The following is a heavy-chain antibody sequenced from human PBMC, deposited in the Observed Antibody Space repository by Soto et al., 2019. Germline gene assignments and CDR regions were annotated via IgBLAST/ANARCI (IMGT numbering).Heavy chain of an antibody. CDR1: GFTFSSYG. Sequence: GGSLRLSCAASGFTFSSYGMHWVRQAPGKGLEWVAVIWYDGSNKYYADSVKGRFTISRDNSKNTLYLQMNSLRAEDTAVYYCARDLGSRRATGVFFDYWGQGTLVTVSS. CDR3: ARDLGSRRATGVFFDY. V-gene: IGHV3-33*01. J-gene: IGHJ4*02. CDR2: IWYDGSNK. D-gene: IGHD1-26*01.